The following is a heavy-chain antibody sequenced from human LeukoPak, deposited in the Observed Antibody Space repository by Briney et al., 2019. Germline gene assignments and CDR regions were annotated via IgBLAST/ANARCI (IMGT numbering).Heavy chain of an antibody. D-gene: IGHD2-8*01. CDR1: GFTFSSYA. CDR3: ARVGTSGPADGFDI. V-gene: IGHV3-48*03. J-gene: IGHJ3*02. Sequence: TGGSLRLSCAASGFTFSSYAMNWVRQAPGKGLEWVSLISSSGSTIYYADSVKGRFTLSRDNAKKSLYLQMNSLRAEDTAVYYCARVGTSGPADGFDIWGQGTMVTVSS. CDR2: ISSSGSTI.